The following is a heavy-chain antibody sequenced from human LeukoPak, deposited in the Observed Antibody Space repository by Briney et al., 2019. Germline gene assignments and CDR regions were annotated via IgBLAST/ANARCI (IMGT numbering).Heavy chain of an antibody. CDR3: ARGGLPGIAVAGKREFDY. V-gene: IGHV4-34*01. CDR2: INHSGST. J-gene: IGHJ4*02. CDR1: GGSISTGDYY. Sequence: SETLSLTCSVSGGSISTGDYYWSWIRQPPGKGLEWIGEINHSGSTNYNPSLKSRVTISVDTSKNQFSLKLSSVTAADTAVYYCARGGLPGIAVAGKREFDYWGQGTLVTVSS. D-gene: IGHD6-19*01.